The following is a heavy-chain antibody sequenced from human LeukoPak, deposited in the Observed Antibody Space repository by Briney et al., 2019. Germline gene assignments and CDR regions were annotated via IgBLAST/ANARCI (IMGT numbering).Heavy chain of an antibody. Sequence: GGSLRLSCAASGFTFSDYYMSWVRQAPGKGLEWLSYISTSGSTIYYADSVKGRFTISRDNAKNSLFLQMNSLRAEDTAVYYCASSDGYNAKWGQGTLVTVSS. V-gene: IGHV3-11*01. CDR3: ASSDGYNAK. J-gene: IGHJ4*02. D-gene: IGHD5-24*01. CDR2: ISTSGSTI. CDR1: GFTFSDYY.